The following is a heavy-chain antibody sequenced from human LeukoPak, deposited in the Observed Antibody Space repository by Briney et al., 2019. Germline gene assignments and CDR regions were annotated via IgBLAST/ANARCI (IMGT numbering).Heavy chain of an antibody. CDR3: ARRGYYGSGSYTIFDY. Sequence: GESLKISCKGSGYSFTSYWIGWVRQMPGRGLEWMGIIYPGDSDTRYSPSFQGQVTIPADKSISTAYLQWSSLKASDTAMYYCARRGYYGSGSYTIFDYWGQGTLVTVSS. CDR1: GYSFTSYW. V-gene: IGHV5-51*01. D-gene: IGHD3-10*01. J-gene: IGHJ4*02. CDR2: IYPGDSDT.